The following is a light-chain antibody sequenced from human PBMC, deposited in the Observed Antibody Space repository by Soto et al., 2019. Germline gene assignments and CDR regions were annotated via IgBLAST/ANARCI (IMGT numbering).Light chain of an antibody. CDR1: QDISNY. CDR2: DAS. CDR3: QQYDNLPFT. J-gene: IGKJ3*01. Sequence: DLQMTQSPSSLSASVGDRVIITCQASQDISNYLNRYQQKPGKAPKLLIYDASNLETGVPSRFSGSGSGTDFTFTISSLQPEDIATYYCQQYDNLPFTFGPGTKVDIK. V-gene: IGKV1-33*01.